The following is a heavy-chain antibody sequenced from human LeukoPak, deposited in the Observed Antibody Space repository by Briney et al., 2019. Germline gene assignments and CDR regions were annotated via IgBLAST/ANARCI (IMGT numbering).Heavy chain of an antibody. CDR2: ISSSNSYI. CDR3: ARGYCSGGSCYSYYYYNYMDV. J-gene: IGHJ6*03. D-gene: IGHD2-15*01. Sequence: PGGSLRLSCAASGFTFSSYSMNWVRQAPGKGLEWVSSISSSNSYIYYADSVKGRFTISRDNAKNTLYLQMNSLRAEDTAVYYCARGYCSGGSCYSYYYYNYMDVWGKGTTVTISS. CDR1: GFTFSSYS. V-gene: IGHV3-21*04.